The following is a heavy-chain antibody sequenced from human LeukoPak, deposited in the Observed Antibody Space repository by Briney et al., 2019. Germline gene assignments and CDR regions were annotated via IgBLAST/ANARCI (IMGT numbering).Heavy chain of an antibody. CDR2: IYYSGST. Sequence: PSETLSLTCTVSGGSISSSSYYWGWIRQPPGKGLEWIGSIYYSGSTYYNPSLKSRVTISVDTSKNQFSLKLSSVTAADTAVYYCARDGLVTDPEEYYYYYMDVWGKGTTVTISS. CDR3: ARDGLVTDPEEYYYYYMDV. D-gene: IGHD3/OR15-3a*01. J-gene: IGHJ6*03. CDR1: GGSISSSSYY. V-gene: IGHV4-39*07.